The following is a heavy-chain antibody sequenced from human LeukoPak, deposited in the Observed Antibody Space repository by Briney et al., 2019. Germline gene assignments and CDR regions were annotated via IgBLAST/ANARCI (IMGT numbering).Heavy chain of an antibody. CDR1: GGSVSNYY. Sequence: SETLSLTCTVSGGSVSNYYWSWIRQSPGKGLEWIGYIYYTETSYNPSLKSRVTISADTSKNQFSLQLNSVTPEDTAVYYCARGPQVVGYYYIDEWGKGTTVTVSS. V-gene: IGHV4-59*02. CDR2: IYYTET. J-gene: IGHJ6*03. CDR3: ARGPQVVGYYYIDE. D-gene: IGHD2-15*01.